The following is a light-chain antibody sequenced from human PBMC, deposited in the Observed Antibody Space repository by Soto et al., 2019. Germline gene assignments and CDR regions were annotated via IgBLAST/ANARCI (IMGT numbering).Light chain of an antibody. CDR1: QSISSN. J-gene: IGKJ3*01. V-gene: IGKV3-15*01. CDR2: GAS. Sequence: EIVMTQSPATLSVSPGERATLSCRASQSISSNLAWYQQKPGQAPRLLIYGASTRATGIPATFSGSGSGTEFTRTISSLQSEDVAVYYCQQYNNWPFTFGPGTKVDIK. CDR3: QQYNNWPFT.